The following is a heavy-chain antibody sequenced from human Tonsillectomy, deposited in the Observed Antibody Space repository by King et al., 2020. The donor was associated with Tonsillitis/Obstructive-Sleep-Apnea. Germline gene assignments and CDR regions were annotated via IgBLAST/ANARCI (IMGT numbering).Heavy chain of an antibody. CDR3: ARQIRYGSWNGLCDY. D-gene: IGHD3-10*01. CDR2: IYYSGST. CDR1: GGSIRSSDFY. Sequence: QLQESGPGLVKPSETLSLTCTVSGGSIRSSDFYWGWIRQPPGKGLEWIGSIYYSGSTFYNSSLKSRVTISVDTSKKQFSLKLSSVTAADTAVYYCARQIRYGSWNGLCDYWGQGTPVTVSS. V-gene: IGHV4-39*01. J-gene: IGHJ4*02.